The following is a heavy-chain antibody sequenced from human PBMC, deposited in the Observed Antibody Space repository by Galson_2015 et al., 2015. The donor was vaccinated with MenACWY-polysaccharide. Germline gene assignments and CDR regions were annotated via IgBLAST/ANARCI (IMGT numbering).Heavy chain of an antibody. CDR3: ARESEYYDSFDGFDI. Sequence: SVKVSCKASGYTFGSYAMNWVRQAPGQGLEWMGWINTNTGNPTSAPGFTGRFVFSLDTSVSTAYLQISSLKAEDTAVYYSARESEYYDSFDGFDIWGQGTMVTVSS. CDR2: INTNTGNP. V-gene: IGHV7-4-1*02. J-gene: IGHJ3*02. CDR1: GYTFGSYA. D-gene: IGHD3-22*01.